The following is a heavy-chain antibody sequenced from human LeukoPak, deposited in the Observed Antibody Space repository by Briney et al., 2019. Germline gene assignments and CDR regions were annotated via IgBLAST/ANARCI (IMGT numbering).Heavy chain of an antibody. CDR2: IGSSGSPT. CDR3: ARRPYSDTSGRLSDV. CDR1: GFAFSSYN. Sequence: QPGGSLRLSCAASGFAFSSYNMNWVRQAPGKGLEWISHIGSSGSPTHYADSVGGRFTISRDNAKNSLYLQTNSLRDEDTAVYFCARRPYSDTSGRLSDVWGQGTTVIVSS. V-gene: IGHV3-48*02. J-gene: IGHJ6*02. D-gene: IGHD3-22*01.